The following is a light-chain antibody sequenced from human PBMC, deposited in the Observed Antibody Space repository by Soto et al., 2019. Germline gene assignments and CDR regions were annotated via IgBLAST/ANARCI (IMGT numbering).Light chain of an antibody. J-gene: IGLJ2*01. V-gene: IGLV3-1*01. Sequence: ELTQPPSVSVSPGQTASITCSGDKLGDKYACWYQQKPGQSPVLVIYQDSKRPSGIPERFSGSNSGNTATLTISGTQAMDEADYYCQAWDTVVFGGGTKLTVL. CDR1: KLGDKY. CDR2: QDS. CDR3: QAWDTVV.